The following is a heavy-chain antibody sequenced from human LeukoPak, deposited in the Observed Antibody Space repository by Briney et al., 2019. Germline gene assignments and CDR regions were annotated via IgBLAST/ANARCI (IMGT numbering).Heavy chain of an antibody. Sequence: SQTLSLTCTVSGGSISSGDYYWSWIRQPPGKGLEWIGYIYYSGSTYYNPSLKSRVTISVDTSKNQFSLKLSSVTAADTAVYYCVYSGIAAAGSFDYWGQGTLVTVSS. V-gene: IGHV4-30-4*08. CDR2: IYYSGST. D-gene: IGHD6-13*01. CDR3: VYSGIAAAGSFDY. J-gene: IGHJ4*02. CDR1: GGSISSGDYY.